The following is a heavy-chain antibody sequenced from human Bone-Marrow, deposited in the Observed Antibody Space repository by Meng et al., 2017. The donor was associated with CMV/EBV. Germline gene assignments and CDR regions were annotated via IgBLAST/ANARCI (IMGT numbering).Heavy chain of an antibody. CDR2: ISSSSSYI. Sequence: GESLKISCAASGFTFSSFSMNWVRQAPGKGLEWLSSISSSSSYIYYADSVKGRFTISRDNAKNSLYLQMNSLRAEDTAVYYCARDVGGSGSYWGQGTLVTVSS. V-gene: IGHV3-21*01. CDR3: ARDVGGSGSY. CDR1: GFTFSSFS. J-gene: IGHJ4*02. D-gene: IGHD3-10*01.